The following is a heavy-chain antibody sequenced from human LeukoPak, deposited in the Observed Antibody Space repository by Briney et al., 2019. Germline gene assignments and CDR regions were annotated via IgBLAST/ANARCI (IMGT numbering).Heavy chain of an antibody. D-gene: IGHD5-18*01. J-gene: IGHJ5*02. V-gene: IGHV3-33*01. CDR3: ARGDTAMALDP. CDR2: IWYDGSNK. Sequence: SGGSLRLSCGASGFTLSSSGMHWVRQAPGKGLEWVSYIWYDGSNKYYADSVKGRFTISRDNSKNTLYLQMNSLRAEDTAVYYCARGDTAMALDPWGQGTLVTVSS. CDR1: GFTLSSSG.